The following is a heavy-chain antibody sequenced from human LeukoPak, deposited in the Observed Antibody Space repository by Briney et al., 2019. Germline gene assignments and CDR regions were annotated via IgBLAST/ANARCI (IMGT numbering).Heavy chain of an antibody. Sequence: SETLSLTCTVSGGSISSYYWGWIRQPPGKGLEWIGSIYHSGSTYYNPSLKSRVTISVDTSKNQFSLKLSSVTAADTAVYYCARTYSSSSFFDYWGQGTLVTVSS. J-gene: IGHJ4*02. CDR1: GGSISSYY. CDR3: ARTYSSSSFFDY. CDR2: IYHSGST. V-gene: IGHV4-38-2*02. D-gene: IGHD6-6*01.